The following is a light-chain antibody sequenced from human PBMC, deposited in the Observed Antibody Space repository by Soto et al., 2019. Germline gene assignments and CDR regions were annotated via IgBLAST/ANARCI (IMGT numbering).Light chain of an antibody. CDR3: HQRQSWPRT. Sequence: EIVLTQSPATLSSFPGERVTLSCRASQTLSNRLAWYQHKPGQAPRLLIYVTSNRATSIPARFSGSGSGTDYTLTISSLEPEDSAVYYCHQRQSWPRTFGQGTKVEIK. J-gene: IGKJ1*01. V-gene: IGKV3-11*01. CDR1: QTLSNR. CDR2: VTS.